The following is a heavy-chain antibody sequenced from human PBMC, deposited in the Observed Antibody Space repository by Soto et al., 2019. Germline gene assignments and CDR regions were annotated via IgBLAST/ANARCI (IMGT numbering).Heavy chain of an antibody. CDR2: IIPIFGTA. D-gene: IGHD3-22*01. J-gene: IGHJ4*02. V-gene: IGHV1-69*06. CDR1: GGTFSSYA. CDR3: AREGGGYYDSSGYYPG. Sequence: QGQLVQSGAEVKKPGSSVKVSCKASGGTFSSYAISWVRQAPGQGLEWMGGIIPIFGTANYAQKFQGRVTMTADKYTSTSYMELSSLRSEDTAVYYCAREGGGYYDSSGYYPGWGQGTVVTVSS.